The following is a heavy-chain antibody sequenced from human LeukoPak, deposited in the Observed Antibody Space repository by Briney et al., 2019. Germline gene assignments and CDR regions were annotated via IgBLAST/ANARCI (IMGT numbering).Heavy chain of an antibody. J-gene: IGHJ6*03. V-gene: IGHV1-69*13. CDR1: GGTFSSYA. Sequence: ASVKVSCKASGGTFSSYAISWVRQAPGQGLEWMGGIIPIFGTANYAQKFQGRVTITADESTSTAYMELRSLRSDDTAVYYCARGMTPRLYYYYYYMDVWGKGTTVTVSS. CDR3: ARGMTPRLYYYYYYMDV. CDR2: IIPIFGTA.